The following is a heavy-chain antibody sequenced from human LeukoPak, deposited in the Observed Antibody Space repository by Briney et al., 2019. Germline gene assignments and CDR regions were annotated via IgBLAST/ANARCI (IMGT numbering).Heavy chain of an antibody. CDR2: IYHSGST. Sequence: SETLSLTCTVSGYSISSGYYWGWIRQPPGKGLEWIGSIYHSGSTYYNPSLKSRVTISIDTSKNQVSLNLTSMTAADTAVYYCAKSGGYGLIDYWGQGTLVTVSS. D-gene: IGHD1-26*01. CDR1: GYSISSGYY. CDR3: AKSGGYGLIDY. V-gene: IGHV4-38-2*02. J-gene: IGHJ4*01.